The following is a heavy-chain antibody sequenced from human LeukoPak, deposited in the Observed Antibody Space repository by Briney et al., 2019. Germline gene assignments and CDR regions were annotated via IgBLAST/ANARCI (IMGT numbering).Heavy chain of an antibody. CDR2: ISSSGGST. J-gene: IGHJ4*02. Sequence: GGSLRLSCTASGFTFSSYGMSWVRQAPGKGLEWVSAISSSGGSTYYADSVKGRLTISRDNSKNTLYLQMNSLRAEDTAVYYCAKGAWYNWNHYFDYWGQGTLATVSS. D-gene: IGHD1-20*01. CDR1: GFTFSSYG. CDR3: AKGAWYNWNHYFDY. V-gene: IGHV3-23*01.